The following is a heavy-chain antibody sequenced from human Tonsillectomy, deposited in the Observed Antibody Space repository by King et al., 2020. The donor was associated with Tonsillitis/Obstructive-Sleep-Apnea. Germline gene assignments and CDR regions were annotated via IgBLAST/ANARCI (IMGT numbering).Heavy chain of an antibody. D-gene: IGHD3-22*01. CDR3: ASADSSGYSFEGFDY. J-gene: IGHJ4*02. V-gene: IGHV5-10-1*03. CDR2: IYPSDAYT. CDR1: GYSFTSYW. Sequence: VQLVESGAEVKKPGESLRISCKGSGYSFTSYWISWVRQMPGKGLEWMGRIYPSDAYTNYSPSFQGHVTISADKSISTAYLQWSSLKASDTAMYYCASADSSGYSFEGFDYWGQGTLVTVSS.